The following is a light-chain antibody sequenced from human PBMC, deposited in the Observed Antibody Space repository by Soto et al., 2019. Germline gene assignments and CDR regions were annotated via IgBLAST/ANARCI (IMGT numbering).Light chain of an antibody. J-gene: IGKJ4*02. CDR3: QQRSSWTLT. CDR2: GAS. CDR1: QSLSKS. Sequence: EIFLTQSPATLSWSPGESATLSCGASQSLSKSLVWYQKKPGQAPRLLIDGASNRATGIPARFSGSGSGTDLTITISSIETEDFEVYFCQQRSSWTLTFGGGTKVDIK. V-gene: IGKV3-11*01.